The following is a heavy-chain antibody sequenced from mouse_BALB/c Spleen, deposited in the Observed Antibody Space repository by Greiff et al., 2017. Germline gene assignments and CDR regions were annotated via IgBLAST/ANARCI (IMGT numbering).Heavy chain of an antibody. D-gene: IGHD1-1*01. V-gene: IGHV1-7*01. J-gene: IGHJ4*01. CDR2: INPSTGYT. CDR1: GYTFTSYW. CDR3: AIYYYGSSSYAMDY. Sequence: QVQLQQSGAELAKPGASVKMSCKASGYTFTSYWMHWVKQRPGQGLEWIGYINPSTGYTEYNQKFKDKATLTADKSSSTAYMQLSSLTSEDSAVYYCAIYYYGSSSYAMDYWGQGTSVTVSS.